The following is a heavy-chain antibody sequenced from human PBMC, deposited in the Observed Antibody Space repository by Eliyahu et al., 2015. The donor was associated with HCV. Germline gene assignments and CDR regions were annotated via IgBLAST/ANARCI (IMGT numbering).Heavy chain of an antibody. CDR2: INHSGST. CDR1: GGSFXGYY. D-gene: IGHD4-17*01. Sequence: QVQLQQWGAGLLKPSETLSLTCXVXGGSFXGYYWSWIRQPPGKGLEWIGEINHSGSTNYNPSLKSRVTISVDTSKNQFSLKLSSVTAADTAVYYCATSTVTTSFGYWGQGTLVTVSS. J-gene: IGHJ4*02. V-gene: IGHV4-34*01. CDR3: ATSTVTTSFGY.